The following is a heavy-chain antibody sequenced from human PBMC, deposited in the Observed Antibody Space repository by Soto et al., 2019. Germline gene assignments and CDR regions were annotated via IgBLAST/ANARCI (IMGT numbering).Heavy chain of an antibody. CDR2: MHYSGAT. CDR1: GGSSSSSTYS. CDR3: ARQGSNTSRRLSWFDP. V-gene: IGHV4-39*01. Sequence: QLQLQESGPGLVKPSEILSLTCTASGGSSSSSTYSWGWIRQPPGKGLEWIGSMHYSGATYYNPSLKSRVSLSVDTSKSQFSLKLTFVTAADTAVYFCARQGSNTSRRLSWFDPWGQGTLVTVSS. J-gene: IGHJ5*02. D-gene: IGHD3-16*01.